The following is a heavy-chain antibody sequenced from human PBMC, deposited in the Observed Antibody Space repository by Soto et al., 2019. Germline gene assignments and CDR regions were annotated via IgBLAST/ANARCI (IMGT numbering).Heavy chain of an antibody. Sequence: QVQLRESGPRLVKPSGTLSLTCAVSGSSITSINWWTWVRQPPGKGLEWFGESYHSGSSNYNPSLKSRVTIAVDKSKNQFFLTLTSVTAADTAVYYCARRYYYDSSGYYLGDWGQGTLVTVSS. J-gene: IGHJ4*02. D-gene: IGHD3-22*01. CDR3: ARRYYYDSSGYYLGD. CDR2: SYHSGSS. CDR1: GSSITSINW. V-gene: IGHV4-4*02.